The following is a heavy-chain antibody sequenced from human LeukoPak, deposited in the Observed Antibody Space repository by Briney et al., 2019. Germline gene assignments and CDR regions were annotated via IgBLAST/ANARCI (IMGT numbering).Heavy chain of an antibody. CDR1: GYTFTSYD. CDR2: MNPNSGNT. CDR3: ARSGRGTYYYFDL. J-gene: IGHJ4*02. Sequence: ASVKVSCKASGYTFTSYDINWVRQATGQGLEWMGWMNPNSGNTGYAQKFQGRVTITRNTSTSTAYMELRSLRSDDTAVYYCARSGRGTYYYFDLWGQGTLVTVSS. D-gene: IGHD1-26*01. V-gene: IGHV1-8*03.